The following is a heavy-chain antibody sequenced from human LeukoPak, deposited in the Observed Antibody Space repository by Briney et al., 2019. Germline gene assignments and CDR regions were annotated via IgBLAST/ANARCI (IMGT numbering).Heavy chain of an antibody. Sequence: ASVKVSCKASGYAFGDEYIHWVRQAPGQGLEWMGIINPSGGSAGYAQRFQGRVTMTRDTSTSTVYMELSTLRSEDTAVYYCATSMYYYDSSGLDYWGQGTLVTVSS. V-gene: IGHV1-46*01. CDR2: INPSGGSA. CDR1: GYAFGDEY. D-gene: IGHD3-22*01. CDR3: ATSMYYYDSSGLDY. J-gene: IGHJ4*02.